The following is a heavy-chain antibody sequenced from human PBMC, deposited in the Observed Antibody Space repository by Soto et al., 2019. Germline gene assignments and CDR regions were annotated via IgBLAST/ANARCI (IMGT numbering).Heavy chain of an antibody. V-gene: IGHV1-69*02. J-gene: IGHJ4*02. D-gene: IGHD5-12*01. Sequence: QVQLVQSGAEVKKPGSSVKVSCKASGGTFSSYTISWVRQAPGQGLEWMGRIIPILGIANYAQKFQGRVTITADKSTSTAYMELSSLRSEDTAVYYWARGHIVATAALDYWGQGTLVTVSS. CDR2: IIPILGIA. CDR1: GGTFSSYT. CDR3: ARGHIVATAALDY.